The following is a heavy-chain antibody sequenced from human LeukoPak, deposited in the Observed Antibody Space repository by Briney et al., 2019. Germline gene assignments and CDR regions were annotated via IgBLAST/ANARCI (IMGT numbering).Heavy chain of an antibody. V-gene: IGHV4-34*01. CDR3: ARGRGRGVLITTSRRSFWFDS. CDR2: VNHSGST. CDR1: GGSFSDYW. Sequence: PSETLSLTCAVYGGSFSDYWWTWIRQSPGKGLEWIGEVNHSGSTTYKPSLKSRVTISLDTSKNQFSLKLSSVTAADTAVYYCARGRGRGVLITTSRRSFWFDSWGQGTLVTVSS. D-gene: IGHD3-22*01. J-gene: IGHJ5*01.